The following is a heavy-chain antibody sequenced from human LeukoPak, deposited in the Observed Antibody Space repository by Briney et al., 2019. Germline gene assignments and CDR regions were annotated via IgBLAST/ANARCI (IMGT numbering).Heavy chain of an antibody. CDR3: ARDRGYSYGYDFDY. D-gene: IGHD5-18*01. Sequence: PSETLSLTCTVSGGSISIYYWNWIRQPPGKGLEWIGYIYYSGSTIYNPSLKSRVTISVDTSKNQFSLKLSSVTAADTAVYYCARDRGYSYGYDFDYWGQGTLVTVSS. J-gene: IGHJ4*02. CDR1: GGSISIYY. CDR2: IYYSGST. V-gene: IGHV4-59*12.